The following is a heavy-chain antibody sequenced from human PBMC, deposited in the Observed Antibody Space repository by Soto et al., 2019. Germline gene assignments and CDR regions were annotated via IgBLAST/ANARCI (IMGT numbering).Heavy chain of an antibody. J-gene: IGHJ5*02. CDR1: GFTFSGFG. V-gene: IGHV3-30*03. D-gene: IGHD1-26*01. CDR3: ARWAKRDWEASPPSDL. Sequence: QEELVESGGGVVQPGRSLRLSCAASGFTFSGFGMHWVRQAPGKGLEWVAVISYDGTNEIYADSVKGRFSVSRDNSKNIVSLQMNSLRDEDTAMYYCARWAKRDWEASPPSDLWGQGTLVTVSS. CDR2: ISYDGTNE.